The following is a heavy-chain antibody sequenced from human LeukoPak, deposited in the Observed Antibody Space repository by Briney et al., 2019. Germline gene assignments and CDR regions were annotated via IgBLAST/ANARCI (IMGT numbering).Heavy chain of an antibody. CDR1: GYFISSGYY. V-gene: IGHV4-38-2*01. CDR3: ARHGRNYERFDS. Sequence: SETLSLTCAVSGYFISSGYYWGWIRQPPGKGLEWIGSIYRSGSTYYNPSLKSRVTISVDTSKNQFSLDVSSVTAADTALYYCARHGRNYERFDSWGQGTLVTVSS. D-gene: IGHD3-3*01. J-gene: IGHJ4*02. CDR2: IYRSGST.